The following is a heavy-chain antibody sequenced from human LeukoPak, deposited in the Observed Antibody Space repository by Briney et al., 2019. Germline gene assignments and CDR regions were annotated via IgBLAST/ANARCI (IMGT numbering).Heavy chain of an antibody. J-gene: IGHJ4*02. CDR3: TREEDTAMPNTDY. Sequence: GGSLRLSCTASGFTFGDYAMSWVRQAPGKVLEWVGFIRSKAYGGTTEYAASVKGRFTISRDDSKSIAYLQMNSLKTEDTAVYYCTREEDTAMPNTDYWGQGTLVTVSS. D-gene: IGHD5-18*01. V-gene: IGHV3-49*04. CDR1: GFTFGDYA. CDR2: IRSKAYGGTT.